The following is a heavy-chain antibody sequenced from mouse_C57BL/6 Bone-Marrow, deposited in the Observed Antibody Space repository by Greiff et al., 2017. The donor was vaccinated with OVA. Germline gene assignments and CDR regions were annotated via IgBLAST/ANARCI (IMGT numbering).Heavy chain of an antibody. V-gene: IGHV1-55*01. CDR2: IYPGSGST. CDR3: ARGDYGSRKAMDY. Sequence: VQLQQPGAELVKPGASVKMSCKASGYTFTSYWITWVKQRPGQGLEWIGDIYPGSGSTNYNEKFKSKSTLTVDTSSSTAYMQLSSLTSEDSAVYYCARGDYGSRKAMDYWGQGTSVTVSS. CDR1: GYTFTSYW. D-gene: IGHD1-1*01. J-gene: IGHJ4*01.